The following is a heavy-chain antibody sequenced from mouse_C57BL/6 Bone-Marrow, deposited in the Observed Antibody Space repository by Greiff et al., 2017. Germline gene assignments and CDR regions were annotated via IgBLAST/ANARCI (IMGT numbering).Heavy chain of an antibody. V-gene: IGHV5-4*03. CDR2: ISDGGSYT. J-gene: IGHJ1*03. CDR1: GFTFSSYA. D-gene: IGHD5-1-1*01. Sequence: EVKLMESGGGLVKPGGSLKLSCAASGFTFSSYAMSWVRQTPEKRLEWVATISDGGSYTYYPDNVKGRFTISRDNAKNNLYLQMSHLKSEDTAMYYCARYCKYLYWYFDVWGTGTTVTVSS. CDR3: ARYCKYLYWYFDV.